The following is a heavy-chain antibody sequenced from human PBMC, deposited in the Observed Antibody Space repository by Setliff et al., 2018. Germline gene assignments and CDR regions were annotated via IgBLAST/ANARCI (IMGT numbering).Heavy chain of an antibody. CDR3: TTGYISGYYIGH. Sequence: PGGSLRLSCAAPELIFSHTWMNWVRQAPGKGLEWVGRIKGQTDGGTTDYAAPVKGRFSISRDDSKNTVYLQMSSLKTEDTAVYYCTTGYISGYYIGHWGLGTLVTVSS. J-gene: IGHJ4*02. CDR1: ELIFSHTW. CDR2: IKGQTDGGTT. D-gene: IGHD6-19*01. V-gene: IGHV3-15*01.